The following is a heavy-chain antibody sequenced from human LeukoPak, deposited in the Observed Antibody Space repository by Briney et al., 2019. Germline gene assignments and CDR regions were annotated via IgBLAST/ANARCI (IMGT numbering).Heavy chain of an antibody. J-gene: IGHJ4*02. D-gene: IGHD6-19*01. Sequence: SVKVSCKASGGTFSSYAISWVRQAPGQGLEWMGGIIPIFGTANYAQKFQGRVTITADESTSTAYMELSSLRSEDTAVYYCAREGAVAGTRYFDYWGQGTLVTVSS. CDR2: IIPIFGTA. CDR1: GGTFSSYA. V-gene: IGHV1-69*13. CDR3: AREGAVAGTRYFDY.